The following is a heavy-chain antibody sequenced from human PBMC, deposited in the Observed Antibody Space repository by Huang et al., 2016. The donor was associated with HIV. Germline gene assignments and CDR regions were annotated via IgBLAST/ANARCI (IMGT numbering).Heavy chain of an antibody. CDR2: ISYTGSNI. CDR1: GFTFSNDA. V-gene: IGHV3-30*04. D-gene: IGHD3-22*01. Sequence: QVQLVESGGGVVQPGRSLRLSCAASGFTFSNDAMHWVRQAPGKGLEWVTLISYTGSNIYYTDSVKGRFSISRDNSKSTMYLHMNRLRVEDTAVYYCARGRDGRSGFYFGDFDNWGQGILVTVSS. CDR3: ARGRDGRSGFYFGDFDN. J-gene: IGHJ4*02.